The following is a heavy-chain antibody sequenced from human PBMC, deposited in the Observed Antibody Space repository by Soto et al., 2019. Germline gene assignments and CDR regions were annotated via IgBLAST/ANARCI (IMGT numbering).Heavy chain of an antibody. CDR2: VHYSGSA. V-gene: IGHV4-59*08. Sequence: QVQLQESGPGLVKPSETLSLTCTVSGDSISSYYWSWIRQSPGKGLEWIGCVHYSGSASNNPSLKSRVTISVDTSKNQCSLRLTSVTAADTALYYCARHRGGIAAAVDYWGQGTLVTVSS. CDR1: GDSISSYY. D-gene: IGHD6-13*01. J-gene: IGHJ4*02. CDR3: ARHRGGIAAAVDY.